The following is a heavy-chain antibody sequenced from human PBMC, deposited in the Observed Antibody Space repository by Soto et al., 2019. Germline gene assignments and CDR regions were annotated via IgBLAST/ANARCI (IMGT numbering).Heavy chain of an antibody. J-gene: IGHJ6*02. D-gene: IGHD6-13*01. CDR2: IYYSGST. CDR1: GGSISSSSYY. V-gene: IGHV4-39*01. Sequence: SETLSLTCTVSGGSISSSSYYWGWIRQPPGKGLEWIGSIYYSGSTYYNPSLKSRVTISVDTSKSQFSLKLSSVTAADTAVYYCARHGVAAAGTRYGMDVWGQGTTVTVSS. CDR3: ARHGVAAAGTRYGMDV.